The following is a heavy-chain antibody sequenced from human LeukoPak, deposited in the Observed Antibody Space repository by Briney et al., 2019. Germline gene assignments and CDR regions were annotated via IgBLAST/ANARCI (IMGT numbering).Heavy chain of an antibody. J-gene: IGHJ4*02. CDR3: ARDSEDIVVVVAATLDY. D-gene: IGHD2-15*01. V-gene: IGHV1-18*01. Sequence: ASVKVSCKASGYTFTSYGISWVRQAPGQGLEWMGWISAYNGNTNYAQKLQGRVTMTTDTSTSTAYMELRSLRSDDTAVYYCARDSEDIVVVVAATLDYWGQGTLVTVSS. CDR1: GYTFTSYG. CDR2: ISAYNGNT.